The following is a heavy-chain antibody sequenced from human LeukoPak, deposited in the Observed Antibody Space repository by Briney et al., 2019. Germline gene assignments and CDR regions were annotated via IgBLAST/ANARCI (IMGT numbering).Heavy chain of an antibody. CDR1: GYTFTSYD. Sequence: ASVKVSCKASGYTFTSYDINWARQATGQGLEWMGWMNPNSGNTGYAQKFQGRVTITRNTSISTAYMELCSLRSEDTAVYYCARVDTATNWFDPWGQGTLVTVSS. D-gene: IGHD5-18*01. CDR2: MNPNSGNT. V-gene: IGHV1-8*03. CDR3: ARVDTATNWFDP. J-gene: IGHJ5*02.